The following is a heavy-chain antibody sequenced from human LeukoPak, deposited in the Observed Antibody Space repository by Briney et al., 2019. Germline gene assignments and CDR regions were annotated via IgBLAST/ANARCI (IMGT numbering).Heavy chain of an antibody. J-gene: IGHJ4*02. CDR2: INTNTGNP. CDR1: GYTFTTYA. V-gene: IGHV7-4-1*02. Sequence: GASVKFSCKASGYTFTTYALNCVRQAPGQGLEWMGWINTNTGNPTYAQAFTGRFVVSLDASVSTTYLQISGLKAEDTAVYYCARDAGEGPDYWGQGSLVTVSS. D-gene: IGHD7-27*01. CDR3: ARDAGEGPDY.